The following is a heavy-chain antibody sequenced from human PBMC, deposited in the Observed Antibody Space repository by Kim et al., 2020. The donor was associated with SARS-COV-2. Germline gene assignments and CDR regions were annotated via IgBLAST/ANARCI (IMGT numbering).Heavy chain of an antibody. V-gene: IGHV4-59*01. D-gene: IGHD5-12*01. J-gene: IGHJ4*02. CDR3: ARGDRDGYNSRAYYFDY. Sequence: SETLSLTCTVSGGSISSYYWSWIRQPPGKGLEWIGYIYYSGSTNYNPSRKSRITISVKQSKNQFSLKLSSVTAADTAVYYCARGDRDGYNSRAYYFDYWGQPTLATVPS. CDR2: IYYSGST. CDR1: GGSISSYY.